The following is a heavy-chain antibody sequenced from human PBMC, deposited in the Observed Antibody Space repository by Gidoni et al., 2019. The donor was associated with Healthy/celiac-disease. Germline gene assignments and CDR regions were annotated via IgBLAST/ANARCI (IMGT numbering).Heavy chain of an antibody. V-gene: IGHV1-69*01. Sequence: WVRQAPGQGLEWMGGIIPIFGTANYAQKFQGRVTITADESTSTAYMELSSLRSEDTAVYYCAGDSGSGSYSSWGQGTLVTVSS. D-gene: IGHD3-10*01. J-gene: IGHJ1*01. CDR2: IIPIFGTA. CDR3: AGDSGSGSYSS.